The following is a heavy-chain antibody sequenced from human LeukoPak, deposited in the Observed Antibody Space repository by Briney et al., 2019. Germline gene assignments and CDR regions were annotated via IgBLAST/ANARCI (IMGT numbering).Heavy chain of an antibody. V-gene: IGHV4-59*01. Sequence: SETLSLTCTVSGGSISSYSWSWIRQPPGKGLEWIGYIYYSGSTNYNPSLKSRVTISVDTSKNQFSLKLSSVTAADTAVYYCARVAYNWFDPWGQGTLVTVSS. J-gene: IGHJ5*02. CDR3: ARVAYNWFDP. CDR1: GGSISSYS. CDR2: IYYSGST.